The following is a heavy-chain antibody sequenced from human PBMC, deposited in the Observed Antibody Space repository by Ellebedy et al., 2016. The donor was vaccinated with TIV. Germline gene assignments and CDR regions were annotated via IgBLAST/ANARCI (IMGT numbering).Heavy chain of an antibody. V-gene: IGHV4-59*12. CDR1: GVSINAYS. CDR3: ARDFENTRGVRGVVIQAMDV. J-gene: IGHJ6*02. Sequence: SETLSLXCTVSGVSINAYSWSWIRQPPGKQLEWIRYIYYTGTTNYNPSLKSRVTMSVDTSKSQFSLKLSSVTAADTAVYYCARDFENTRGVRGVVIQAMDVWGQGTTVTVSS. CDR2: IYYTGTT. D-gene: IGHD3-10*01.